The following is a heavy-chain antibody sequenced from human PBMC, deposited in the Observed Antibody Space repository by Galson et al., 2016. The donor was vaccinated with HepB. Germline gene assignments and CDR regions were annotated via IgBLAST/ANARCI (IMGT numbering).Heavy chain of an antibody. V-gene: IGHV3-48*02. J-gene: IGHJ5*02. CDR2: ITSDGDSR. CDR1: NFILSHYY. D-gene: IGHD3-16*01. CDR3: ARDRLGWLDL. Sequence: SLRLSCAASNFILSHYYMNWVRQAPGKGLEWVSFITSDGDSRNYADSVEGRFTISRDNARNSLYLQMNSLRDEDTAVYYCARDRLGWLDLWGQGTLVTVSS.